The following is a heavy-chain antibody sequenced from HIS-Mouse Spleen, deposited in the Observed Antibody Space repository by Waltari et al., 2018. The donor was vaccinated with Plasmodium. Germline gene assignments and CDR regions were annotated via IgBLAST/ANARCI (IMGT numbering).Heavy chain of an antibody. Sequence: QVQLQQWGAGLLKPSETLSLTCAVYGGSFSGYYWSWFRQPPGKGLEWIGEINHSGSTNYNPSLKSRVTISVDTSKNQFSLKLSSVTAADTAVYYCARKEDNWNPHGAFDIWGQGTMVTVSS. CDR1: GGSFSGYY. V-gene: IGHV4-34*01. CDR2: INHSGST. CDR3: ARKEDNWNPHGAFDI. J-gene: IGHJ3*02. D-gene: IGHD1-20*01.